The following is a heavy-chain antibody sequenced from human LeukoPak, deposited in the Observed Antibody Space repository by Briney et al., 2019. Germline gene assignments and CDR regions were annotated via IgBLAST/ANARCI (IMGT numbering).Heavy chain of an antibody. Sequence: SETLSLTCTVSGASISGSGYYWGWIRQPPGKGLEWIGSIYYSGSTYYNPSLKSRVTISVDTSKNQFSLKLSSVTAADTAVYYCARTPQSPYYYDSAVPFGYWGQGTLVTVSS. CDR2: IYYSGST. D-gene: IGHD3-22*01. CDR1: GASISGSGYY. CDR3: ARTPQSPYYYDSAVPFGY. J-gene: IGHJ4*02. V-gene: IGHV4-39*07.